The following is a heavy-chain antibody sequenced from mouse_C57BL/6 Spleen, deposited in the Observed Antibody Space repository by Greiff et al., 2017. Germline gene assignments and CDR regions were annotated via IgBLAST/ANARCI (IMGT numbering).Heavy chain of an antibody. J-gene: IGHJ2*01. CDR2: IDPSDSYT. Sequence: QVQLQQPGAELVMPGASVKLSCKASGYTFTSYWMHWVKQRPGQGLEWIGEIDPSDSYTTYNQKFKGKSTLTVDKSSSTAYMQLSSLTSEDSAVYYCARFSSKTAQGCDYWGQGTTLTVSS. V-gene: IGHV1-69*01. CDR3: ARFSSKTAQGCDY. D-gene: IGHD3-2*02. CDR1: GYTFTSYW.